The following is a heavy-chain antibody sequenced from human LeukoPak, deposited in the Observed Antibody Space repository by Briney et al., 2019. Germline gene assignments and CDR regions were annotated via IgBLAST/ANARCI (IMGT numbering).Heavy chain of an antibody. D-gene: IGHD1-7*01. CDR3: ARDRDWNYGGFDY. Sequence: SETLSLTCAVSGYSISSGYYWSWIRQPPGKGLEWIGYIYYSGSTNYNPSLKSRVTISVDTSKNQFSLKLSSVTAADTAVYYCARDRDWNYGGFDYWGQGTLVTASS. CDR1: GYSISSGYY. CDR2: IYYSGST. V-gene: IGHV4-61*01. J-gene: IGHJ4*02.